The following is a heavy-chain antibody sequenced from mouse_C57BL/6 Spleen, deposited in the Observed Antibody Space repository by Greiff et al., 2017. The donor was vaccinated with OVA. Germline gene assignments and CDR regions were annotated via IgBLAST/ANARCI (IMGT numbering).Heavy chain of an antibody. D-gene: IGHD1-1*01. CDR2: IDPSDSKT. CDR1: GYTFTSYW. J-gene: IGHJ2*01. CDR3: AKGDYYGSSCRGDY. V-gene: IGHV1-50*01. Sequence: LQQLGAEFVKLGAPVKLSCKASGYTFTSYWMQWVKQRPGQGLEWIGGIDPSDSKTNYNQKFKGKATLTVNTSSSTAYMQLSSQTSEDSAVYYCAKGDYYGSSCRGDYWGQGTTLAVSS.